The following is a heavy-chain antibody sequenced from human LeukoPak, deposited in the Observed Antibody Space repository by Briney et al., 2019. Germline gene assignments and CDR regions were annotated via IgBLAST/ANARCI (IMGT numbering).Heavy chain of an antibody. CDR2: ISTASNP. J-gene: IGHJ2*01. D-gene: IGHD7-27*01. V-gene: IGHV3-13*05. CDR3: ARELGIEGYWYFDL. CDR1: GFTFRSYD. Sequence: PGGSLGLSCAASGFTFRSYDMTWVRQVPGKGLEWVSAISTASNPHYAASVHGRFTIFRANAENSLYLQMNSLSAEDTAVYYCARELGIEGYWYFDLWGRGTLVTVSS.